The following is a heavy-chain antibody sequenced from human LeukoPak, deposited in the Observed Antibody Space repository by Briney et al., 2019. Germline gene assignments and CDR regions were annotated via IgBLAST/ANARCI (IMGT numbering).Heavy chain of an antibody. V-gene: IGHV4-39*02. CDR3: ARLTHDGSGSYPDY. Sequence: SETLSLTCTVSGGSISSSSYYWGWIRQPPGKGLEWIASVYYNGNTYYNPSLMNPITISIDTSNNHFSLNLTSVTAADTAIYFCARLTHDGSGSYPDYWGQGTLVTVSS. D-gene: IGHD3-10*01. J-gene: IGHJ4*02. CDR2: VYYNGNT. CDR1: GGSISSSSYY.